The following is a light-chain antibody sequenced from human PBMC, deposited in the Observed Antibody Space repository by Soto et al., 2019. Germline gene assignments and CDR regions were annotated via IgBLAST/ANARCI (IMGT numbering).Light chain of an antibody. CDR2: EVS. J-gene: IGLJ2*01. V-gene: IGLV2-14*01. CDR1: SSDVGGYNY. Sequence: QSVLTQPASVSGSPGQSITISCTGSSSDVGGYNYVSWYQQHPGKAHKLMIYEVSNRPSGISNRFSGSKSGNTASLTLSGLQAEDEADYYCSSYTSSSTLVFGGGTKVTVL. CDR3: SSYTSSSTLV.